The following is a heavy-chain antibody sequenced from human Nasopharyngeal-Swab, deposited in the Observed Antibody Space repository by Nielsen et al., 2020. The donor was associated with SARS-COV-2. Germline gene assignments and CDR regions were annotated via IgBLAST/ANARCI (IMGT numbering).Heavy chain of an antibody. Sequence: GESLKISCAVSGFIVSSTYMSWVRQAPGKGLEWVSSISSSSSYIYYADSVKGRFTISRDNAKNSLYLQMNSLRAEDTAVYYCARAPMTTVYFDYWGQGTLVTVSS. V-gene: IGHV3-21*01. CDR1: GFIVSSTY. CDR2: ISSSSSYI. J-gene: IGHJ4*02. CDR3: ARAPMTTVYFDY. D-gene: IGHD4-17*01.